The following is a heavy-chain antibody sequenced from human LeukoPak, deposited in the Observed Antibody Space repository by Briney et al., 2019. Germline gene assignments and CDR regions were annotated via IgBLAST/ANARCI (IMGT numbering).Heavy chain of an antibody. V-gene: IGHV4-34*01. J-gene: IGHJ5*02. CDR3: ARRSHCSTSSGASA. D-gene: IGHD2-2*01. Sequence: ASETLSLTCAVYSGSFSGYYWNWIRQPPGKGLEWIGEIYHSGSTNYNPSLKSRVTISVDTSKNQFSLKLRSVTAADTAVYYCARRSHCSTSSGASAWGQGTLVTVSS. CDR2: IYHSGST. CDR1: SGSFSGYY.